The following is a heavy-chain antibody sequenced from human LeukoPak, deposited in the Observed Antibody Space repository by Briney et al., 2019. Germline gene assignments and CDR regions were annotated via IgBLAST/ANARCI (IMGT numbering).Heavy chain of an antibody. CDR3: ARVASRRYCSGGSCYQFDY. Sequence: SVKVSCKASGGTFSSYAISLVRQAPGQGLEWMGGFIPIFGTANYAQKFQGRVTITADESTSTAYMELSSLRSEGTAVYYCARVASRRYCSGGSCYQFDYWGQGTLDTVSS. CDR2: FIPIFGTA. D-gene: IGHD2-15*01. CDR1: GGTFSSYA. V-gene: IGHV1-69*13. J-gene: IGHJ4*02.